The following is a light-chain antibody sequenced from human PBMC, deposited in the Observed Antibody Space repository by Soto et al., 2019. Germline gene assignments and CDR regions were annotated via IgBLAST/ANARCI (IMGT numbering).Light chain of an antibody. CDR2: YDS. J-gene: IGLJ2*01. V-gene: IGLV3-21*04. CDR1: NIGSKS. Sequence: SSELTQPPSVSVAPGKTARITCGGNNIGSKSVHWYPQKPCQAPVLVIYYDSDRPSGIPERFSGSTSGNTATLTISRVEAGDEADYYCQLWDSSSDHPVFGGGTQLTVL. CDR3: QLWDSSSDHPV.